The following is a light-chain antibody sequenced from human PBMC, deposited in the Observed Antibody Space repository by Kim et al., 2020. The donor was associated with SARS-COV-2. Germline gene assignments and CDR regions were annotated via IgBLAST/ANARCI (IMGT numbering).Light chain of an antibody. V-gene: IGLV1-40*01. CDR1: SSSIGAGYD. CDR2: GNS. CDR3: QCYDSRLSGPV. Sequence: VTISCTGRSSSIGAGYDVHWYQQLPGTAPKLLIDGNSHRPSGAPDRFSAFKSGTSASLAINGLQAEDEADYYCQCYDSRLSGPVFGGGTQLTVL. J-gene: IGLJ2*01.